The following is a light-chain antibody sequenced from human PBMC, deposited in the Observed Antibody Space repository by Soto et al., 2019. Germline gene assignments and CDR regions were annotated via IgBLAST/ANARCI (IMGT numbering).Light chain of an antibody. CDR1: QRIGTN. V-gene: IGKV1-39*01. Sequence: DIKIAQSPSCLFAFIGDRLTLTWRASQRIGTNLNWYQQRTGKAPKLLIYAASTLQSGVPSRFRGRGSWTDFTLPISRLQTEDFVTDYCQQLESYPSTFGGGTQVDIK. J-gene: IGKJ4*01. CDR3: QQLESYPST. CDR2: AAS.